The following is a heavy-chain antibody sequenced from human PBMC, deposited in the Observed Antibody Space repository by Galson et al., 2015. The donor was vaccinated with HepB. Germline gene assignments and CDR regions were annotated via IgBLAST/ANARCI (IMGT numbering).Heavy chain of an antibody. CDR1: GFTFNHYA. Sequence: LRLSCAASGFTFNHYALHWVRQAPGKGLEWVAVISYDGSNKYYADSVKGRFTISRDNSKNTLYLQMNSLRVEDTAVYYCARMSSGYYGALDYWGQGTPVTVSS. CDR3: ARMSSGYYGALDY. V-gene: IGHV3-30-3*01. J-gene: IGHJ4*02. CDR2: ISYDGSNK. D-gene: IGHD6-19*01.